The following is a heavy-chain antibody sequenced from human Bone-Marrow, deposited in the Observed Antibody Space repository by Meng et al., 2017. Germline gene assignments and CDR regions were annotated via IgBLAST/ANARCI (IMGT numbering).Heavy chain of an antibody. J-gene: IGHJ4*02. Sequence: QDQLLQPGVALKKPGTSVKVSCKASGYPFSSYAMNWVRQAPGQGLEWMGWINTNTGNPTYAQRFTGRFVFSLDTSVSTAYLQISSLKAEDTAVYYCARSFSVVVTAPPYYWGQGTLVTVSS. CDR2: INTNTGNP. CDR3: ARSFSVVVTAPPYY. D-gene: IGHD2-21*02. CDR1: GYPFSSYA. V-gene: IGHV7-4-1*02.